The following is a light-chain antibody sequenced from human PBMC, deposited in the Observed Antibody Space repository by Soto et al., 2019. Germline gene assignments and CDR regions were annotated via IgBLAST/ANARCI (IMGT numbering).Light chain of an antibody. J-gene: IGLJ1*01. CDR2: EGN. CDR1: SSDVGSYNL. CDR3: CSYAGSGTFV. V-gene: IGLV2-23*01. Sequence: QSALTQPASVSGSLRQSITISCTGTSSDVGSYNLVSWYQQHPGKAPKLMIYEGNKRPSGVPNRFSGSKSGNTASLTISGLQAEDEAAYYCCSYAGSGTFVFGAGTKVTVL.